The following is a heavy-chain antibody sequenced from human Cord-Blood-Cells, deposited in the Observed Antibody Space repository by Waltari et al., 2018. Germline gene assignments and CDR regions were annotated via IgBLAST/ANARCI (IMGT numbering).Heavy chain of an antibody. D-gene: IGHD1-26*01. CDR3: ARDWRVGANWFDP. Sequence: EVQLVESGGGLVQPGGSLRLSCAASGFPFSSYSMNWVLQGPGKGMEGVSKIGGIRSTIDDADSVKGRLTISRDNAKNSVYLQMNSLRDEDTAVYYCARDWRVGANWFDPWGQGTLVTVSS. CDR1: GFPFSSYS. J-gene: IGHJ5*02. V-gene: IGHV3-48*02. CDR2: IGGIRSTI.